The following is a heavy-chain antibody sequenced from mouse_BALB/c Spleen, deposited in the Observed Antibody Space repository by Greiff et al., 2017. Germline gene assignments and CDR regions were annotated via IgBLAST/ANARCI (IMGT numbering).Heavy chain of an antibody. CDR3: ARQNDYSLLFAY. J-gene: IGHJ3*01. D-gene: IGHD2-4*01. Sequence: DVMLVESGGDLVKPGGSLKLSCAASGFTFSSYGMSWVRQTPDKRLEWVATISSGGSYTYYPDSVKGRFTISRDNAKNTLYLQMSSLKSEDTAMYYCARQNDYSLLFAYWGQGTLVTVSA. CDR1: GFTFSSYG. V-gene: IGHV5-6*02. CDR2: ISSGGSYT.